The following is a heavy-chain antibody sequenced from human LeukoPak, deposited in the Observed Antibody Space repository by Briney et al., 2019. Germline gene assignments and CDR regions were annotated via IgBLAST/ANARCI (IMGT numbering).Heavy chain of an antibody. CDR3: AKHGPNVFDF. Sequence: PGGSLRLSCAASGFTFSSYWMGWVRQAPGKGLEWVANIKTDGTENYYVDSVKGRFTISRDNAKNLLYLQMNSPRGEDTAVYYCAKHGPNVFDFWGQGTLVTVSS. J-gene: IGHJ4*02. V-gene: IGHV3-7*05. CDR1: GFTFSSYW. CDR2: IKTDGTEN. D-gene: IGHD3-16*01.